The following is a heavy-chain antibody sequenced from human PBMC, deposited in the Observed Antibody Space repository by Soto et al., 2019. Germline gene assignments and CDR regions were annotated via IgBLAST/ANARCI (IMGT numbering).Heavy chain of an antibody. Sequence: QVQLVQSGAEVKKPGSSVKVSCKASGGTFSSYAISWVRQAPGQGLEWMGGIIPIFGTANYAQKFQGRVTITVDESTSTAYMELSSLRSEDTAVYYCARVGSSWGKYYFDYWGQGTLVTVSS. CDR3: ARVGSSWGKYYFDY. J-gene: IGHJ4*02. CDR2: IIPIFGTA. V-gene: IGHV1-69*12. D-gene: IGHD6-13*01. CDR1: GGTFSSYA.